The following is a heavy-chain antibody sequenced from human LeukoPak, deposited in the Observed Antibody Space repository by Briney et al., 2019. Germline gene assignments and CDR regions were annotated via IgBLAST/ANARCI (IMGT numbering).Heavy chain of an antibody. Sequence: GGSLRLSCAASGFTFSSYCMHWVRQAPGQGLDWVAFIRHDGNNKYYADSVKGRCTISRDNPKNTLYLQRDSLRADDTAVYYFAKDPLGSYAFRENYFDYWGQGTLVSVSS. CDR1: GFTFSSYC. CDR2: IRHDGNNK. J-gene: IGHJ4*02. V-gene: IGHV3-30*02. CDR3: AKDPLGSYAFRENYFDY. D-gene: IGHD3-10*01.